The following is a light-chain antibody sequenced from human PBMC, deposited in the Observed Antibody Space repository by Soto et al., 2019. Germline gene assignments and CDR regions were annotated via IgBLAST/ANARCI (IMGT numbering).Light chain of an antibody. CDR2: DTS. V-gene: IGKV3-11*01. Sequence: EIVLTQSPATLSLSPGERATLSCRASQSVSSYLAWYQQKPGQAPRLLISDTSNRATGIPARFSGSGSGTDFTLTISSLEPEDFAVYYCQQRSNSPRTFGQGTKVEIK. CDR1: QSVSSY. CDR3: QQRSNSPRT. J-gene: IGKJ1*01.